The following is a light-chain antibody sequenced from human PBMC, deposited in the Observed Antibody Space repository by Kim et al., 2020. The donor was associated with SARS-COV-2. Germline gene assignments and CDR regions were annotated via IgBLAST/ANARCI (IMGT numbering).Light chain of an antibody. CDR1: SSNIASFT. J-gene: IGLJ3*02. CDR3: ATWDDNLSGWV. CDR2: NNT. V-gene: IGLV1-44*01. Sequence: QSVLTQPPSASGTPGQKFTISCSGSSSNIASFTVNWYQQFPGAAPKVLIYNNTQRPSGVPDRFSGSKSGTSASLAISGLRSEDDADYFCATWDDNLSGWVFGGGTQLIVL.